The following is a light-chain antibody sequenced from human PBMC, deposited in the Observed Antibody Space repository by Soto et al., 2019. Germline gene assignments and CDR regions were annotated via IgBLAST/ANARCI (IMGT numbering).Light chain of an antibody. CDR2: DAS. CDR3: QQYDAWPLS. V-gene: IGKV3-15*01. Sequence: EIVLTQSPATLSLSPGERATLSCRASESVGNSLSWYRQKPGQAPRLLMYDASTRAAGIPARLSGSWSGTEFTLTINSLQSEDFALYYCQQYDAWPLSFGGGTKVDIK. J-gene: IGKJ4*01. CDR1: ESVGNS.